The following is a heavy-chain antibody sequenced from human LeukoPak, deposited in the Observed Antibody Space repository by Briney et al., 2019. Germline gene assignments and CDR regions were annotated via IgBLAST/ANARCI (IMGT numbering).Heavy chain of an antibody. CDR2: IIPILGIA. CDR3: AREGEVVPFDY. J-gene: IGHJ4*02. D-gene: IGHD3-22*01. Sequence: SVKVSCKASGGTFSSYAINWVRQAPGQGLEWMGRIIPILGIANYAQKFQGRLTITADKSTSTAYMELSSLRSEDTAVYYCAREGEVVPFDYWGQGTLVTVSS. CDR1: GGTFSSYA. V-gene: IGHV1-69*04.